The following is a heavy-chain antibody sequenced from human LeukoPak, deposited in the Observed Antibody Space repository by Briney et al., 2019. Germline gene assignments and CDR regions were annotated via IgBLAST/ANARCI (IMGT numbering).Heavy chain of an antibody. V-gene: IGHV5-51*01. J-gene: IGHJ4*02. CDR2: IYPGDSDT. D-gene: IGHD2-21*02. Sequence: GESLKISCKGSGYSFSSYWIGWVRRMPGKGLEWMGIIYPGDSDTKYSPSFQGQVTISADKSISTAHLQWSSLKASDTAMYYCARPAYCGGDCYIVVYWGQGTLVTVSS. CDR1: GYSFSSYW. CDR3: ARPAYCGGDCYIVVY.